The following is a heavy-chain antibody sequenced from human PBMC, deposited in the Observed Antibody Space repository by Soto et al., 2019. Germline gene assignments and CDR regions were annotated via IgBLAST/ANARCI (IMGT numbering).Heavy chain of an antibody. CDR1: GGTLSSYT. D-gene: IGHD6-13*01. CDR3: ASLGRSSSSWYRDYYYGMDV. Sequence: GASVKVSCKASGGTLSSYTISWVRQAPGQGLEWMGRVIPILGIANYAQKFQGRVTITADKSTSTAYMELSSLRSEDTAVYYCASLGRSSSSWYRDYYYGMDVWGQGTTVTVSS. J-gene: IGHJ6*02. CDR2: VIPILGIA. V-gene: IGHV1-69*02.